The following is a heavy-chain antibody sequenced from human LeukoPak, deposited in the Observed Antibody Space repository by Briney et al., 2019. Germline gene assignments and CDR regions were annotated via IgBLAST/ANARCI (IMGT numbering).Heavy chain of an antibody. J-gene: IGHJ4*02. CDR1: GGSFSGYY. CDR3: AKRQYDYDSSGPFDY. D-gene: IGHD3-22*01. Sequence: SETLSLTCAVYGGSFSGYYWSWIRQPPGKGLEWIGEINHSGSTNYNPSLKGRVTISVDTSKNQFSLKLSSVTAADTAVYYCAKRQYDYDSSGPFDYWGQGTLVTVSS. V-gene: IGHV4-34*01. CDR2: INHSGST.